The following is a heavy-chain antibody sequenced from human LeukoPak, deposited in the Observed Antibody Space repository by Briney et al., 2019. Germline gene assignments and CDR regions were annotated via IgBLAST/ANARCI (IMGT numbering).Heavy chain of an antibody. V-gene: IGHV1-18*01. CDR1: GYTFTSYG. CDR2: ISAYNGNT. J-gene: IGHJ6*03. CDR3: ARFVVVRGPMEYYYYYMDV. Sequence: ASVKVSCKASGYTFTSYGISWVRQAPGQGLEWMGWISAYNGNTNYAQKLQGRVTMTTDTSTSTAYMELRSLRSDDTAVYYCARFVVVRGPMEYYYYYMDVWGRGTTVIASS. D-gene: IGHD2-2*01.